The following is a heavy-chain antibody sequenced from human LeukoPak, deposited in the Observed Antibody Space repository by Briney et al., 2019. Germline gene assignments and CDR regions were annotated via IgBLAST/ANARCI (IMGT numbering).Heavy chain of an antibody. CDR2: ISYDGSYK. V-gene: IGHV3-30*03. J-gene: IGHJ6*03. CDR3: ARDLYYYYYMDV. Sequence: GRSLRLSCAASGFTFSTSGMHWVRQSPGKGLEWMALISYDGSYKDFADSVQGRFTISRDNSKNTLYLQMNSLRPEDTAVYYCARDLYYYYYMDVWGKGTTVTVSS. CDR1: GFTFSTSG.